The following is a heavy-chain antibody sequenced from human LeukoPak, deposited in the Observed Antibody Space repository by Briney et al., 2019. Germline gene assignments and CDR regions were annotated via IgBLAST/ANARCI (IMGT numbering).Heavy chain of an antibody. D-gene: IGHD3-9*01. J-gene: IGHJ4*02. Sequence: GGSLRLSCAASGFTFRNHGMHWVRQAPGKGLEWVAVIWYDGSDKYYADSAKGRFTISRDNSKDMLYLQMNSLTVEDTAVYYCARDIMSPQYYDILTGYYTCFVYWGQGTLVTVSS. CDR1: GFTFRNHG. CDR2: IWYDGSDK. V-gene: IGHV3-33*01. CDR3: ARDIMSPQYYDILTGYYTCFVY.